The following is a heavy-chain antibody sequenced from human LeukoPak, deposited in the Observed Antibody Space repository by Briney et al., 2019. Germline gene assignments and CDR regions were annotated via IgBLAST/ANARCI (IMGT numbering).Heavy chain of an antibody. Sequence: GGSLRLSCAASGFTFDDYAMHWVRQAPGKGLEWVSGISRNSGSIGYADSVKGRFTISRDNAKNSLYLQMNSLRAEDTALYYCAKGNLIAAAGTPDAFDIWGQGTMVTVSS. J-gene: IGHJ3*02. D-gene: IGHD6-13*01. CDR2: ISRNSGSI. CDR1: GFTFDDYA. CDR3: AKGNLIAAAGTPDAFDI. V-gene: IGHV3-9*01.